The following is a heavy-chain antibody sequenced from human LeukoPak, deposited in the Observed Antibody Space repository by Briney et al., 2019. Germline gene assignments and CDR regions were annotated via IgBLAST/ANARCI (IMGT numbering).Heavy chain of an antibody. Sequence: GSSVKVSCKASGGTFSSYAISWVRQAPGQGLEWMGRIIPILGMANYAQKFQGRVTITADKSTSTAYMELSSLRSEDTAVYYCARNADITMVRGVIRNLDYWGQGTLVTVSS. V-gene: IGHV1-69*04. J-gene: IGHJ4*02. CDR1: GGTFSSYA. CDR3: ARNADITMVRGVIRNLDY. CDR2: IIPILGMA. D-gene: IGHD3-10*01.